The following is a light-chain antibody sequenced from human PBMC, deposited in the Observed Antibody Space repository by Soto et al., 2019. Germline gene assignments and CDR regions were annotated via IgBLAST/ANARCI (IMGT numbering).Light chain of an antibody. V-gene: IGKV2-28*01. J-gene: IGKJ5*01. CDR2: LGS. CDR3: MQALQSPLT. CDR1: QSLLQSNGNNY. Sequence: DLVMTQSPLSLPVTPGEPASISCRSSQSLLQSNGNNYLDWYLQKAGQAPQLLIYLGSNRASGVPDRFSGSGSGTDFTLKISRVEAEDVGVYYCMQALQSPLTFGQGTRLEIK.